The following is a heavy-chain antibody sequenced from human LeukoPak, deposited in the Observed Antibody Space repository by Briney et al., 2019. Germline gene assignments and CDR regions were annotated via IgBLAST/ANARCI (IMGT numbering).Heavy chain of an antibody. CDR1: GGSITSSNYY. J-gene: IGHJ4*02. CDR3: ARGVVTWEPLDY. V-gene: IGHV4-61*02. Sequence: PSETLSLTCTVSGGSITSSNYYWNWIRQPAGKGLEWIGRIYTSGSTNYNPSLKSRVTISVDTSKNQFSLKLSSVTAADTAVYYCARGVVTWEPLDYWGQGTLVTVSS. D-gene: IGHD4-23*01. CDR2: IYTSGST.